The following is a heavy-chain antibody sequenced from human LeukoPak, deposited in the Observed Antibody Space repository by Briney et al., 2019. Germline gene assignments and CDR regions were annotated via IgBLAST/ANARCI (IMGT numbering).Heavy chain of an antibody. V-gene: IGHV3-53*01. Sequence: PGGSLRLSCAASGFTVITNDMTWVRQAPAKGLEWVSVLYSDGNTKYADSVQGRFTTSRDNSKNTLYLEMNSLSPDDTAVYYCARGVEPLAANTLAYWGQGTLVTVSS. J-gene: IGHJ4*02. CDR1: GFTVITND. CDR3: ARGVEPLAANTLAY. D-gene: IGHD1-14*01. CDR2: LYSDGNT.